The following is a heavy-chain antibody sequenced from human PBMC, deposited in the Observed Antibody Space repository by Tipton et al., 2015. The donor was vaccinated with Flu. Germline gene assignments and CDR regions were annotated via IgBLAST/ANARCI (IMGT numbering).Heavy chain of an antibody. CDR1: GGSVTSSY. V-gene: IGHV4-4*07. D-gene: IGHD5-12*01. Sequence: TLSLTCTVSGGSVTSSYWSGIRQPAGKGLEWIGRISTSGSTNYNASLDSRVTMSRDTSKNHFSLRLCSATAADTALDYCARDLRGYSGYTGGDAFDLWGPGVMVTVSS. J-gene: IGHJ3*01. CDR2: ISTSGST. CDR3: ARDLRGYSGYTGGDAFDL.